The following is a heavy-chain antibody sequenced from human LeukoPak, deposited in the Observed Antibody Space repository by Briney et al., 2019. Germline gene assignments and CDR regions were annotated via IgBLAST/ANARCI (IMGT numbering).Heavy chain of an antibody. CDR3: ARARFGDDAFDI. CDR2: IGTAGDT. V-gene: IGHV3-13*04. Sequence: GGSLRLSCAASGFTFSNYDMHWVRQATGKGLEWVSAIGTAGDTYYPGSVKGRFTISRENAKNSLYLQMNSLRAGDTAVYYCARARFGDDAFDIWGQGTMVTVSS. CDR1: GFTFSNYD. D-gene: IGHD3-10*01. J-gene: IGHJ3*02.